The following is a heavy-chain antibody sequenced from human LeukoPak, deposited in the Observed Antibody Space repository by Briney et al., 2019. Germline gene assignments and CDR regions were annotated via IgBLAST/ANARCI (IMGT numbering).Heavy chain of an antibody. D-gene: IGHD6-13*01. Sequence: PSETLSLTCAVSGGAISSYYRSWIRQPAGTGLEWIGRIYTSGSTNYNPSLKSRVAMSVDTSKNQFSLKLSSVAAADTAVYYCARVLQGAAAGIYYFDYWGQGTLVTVSS. J-gene: IGHJ4*02. CDR2: IYTSGST. V-gene: IGHV4-4*07. CDR3: ARVLQGAAAGIYYFDY. CDR1: GGAISSYY.